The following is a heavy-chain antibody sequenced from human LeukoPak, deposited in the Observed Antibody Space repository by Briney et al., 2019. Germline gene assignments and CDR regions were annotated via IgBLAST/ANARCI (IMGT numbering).Heavy chain of an antibody. D-gene: IGHD3-3*01. J-gene: IGHJ4*02. V-gene: IGHV1-18*01. CDR3: ARDADTIFGVIIPDFFDY. Sequence: ASVKVSCKASGYTFTSYGISWVRQAPGQGLEWMGWISAYNGNTNYAQKLQGRVTMTTDTSTSTAYMELRSLRSDDTAVYYCARDADTIFGVIIPDFFDYWGQGTLVTVSS. CDR2: ISAYNGNT. CDR1: GYTFTSYG.